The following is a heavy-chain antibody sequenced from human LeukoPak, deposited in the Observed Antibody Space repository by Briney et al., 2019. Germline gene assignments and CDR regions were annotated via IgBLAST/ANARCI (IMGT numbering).Heavy chain of an antibody. J-gene: IGHJ4*02. CDR2: ISGSSGII. V-gene: IGHV3-48*01. CDR1: GFTLNTYT. Sequence: PGGSLRPSCAASGFTLNTYTMNWVRQAPGKGLEWVSYISGSSGIIDYADSVRGRFTISRDNAKNSLYLQMNSLRAEDTAVYYCAKDRYYDSSAYSGYWGQGTLVTVSS. D-gene: IGHD3-22*01. CDR3: AKDRYYDSSAYSGY.